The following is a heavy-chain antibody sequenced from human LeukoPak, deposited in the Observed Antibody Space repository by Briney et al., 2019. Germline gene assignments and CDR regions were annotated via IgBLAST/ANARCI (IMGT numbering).Heavy chain of an antibody. CDR2: ISSSSSTI. D-gene: IGHD3-3*01. J-gene: IGHJ5*02. CDR3: ARDNRIRFLEWFDP. Sequence: GGSLRLSCAASGFTFSSYSMNWVRQAPGKGLEWVSYISSSSSTIYYADSVKGRFTISRDNAKNSLYLQMNSLRAEDTAVYYCARDNRIRFLEWFDPWGQGTLVTVSS. CDR1: GFTFSSYS. V-gene: IGHV3-48*01.